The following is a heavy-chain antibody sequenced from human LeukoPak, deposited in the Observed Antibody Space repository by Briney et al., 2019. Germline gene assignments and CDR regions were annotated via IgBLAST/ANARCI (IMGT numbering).Heavy chain of an antibody. J-gene: IGHJ2*01. V-gene: IGHV3-74*01. CDR1: GFTFSSYW. CDR2: INSDGSST. Sequence: GGSLRLSCAASGFTFSSYWMHWVRHAPGKGLVWVSRINSDGSSTSYADSVKGRFTISRDNSKDTLSLQMNSLRAVDTAVYYCARGIRWSTFGPLKGDWYFDLWGRGTLVTVSS. CDR3: ARGIRWSTFGPLKGDWYFDL. D-gene: IGHD4-23*01.